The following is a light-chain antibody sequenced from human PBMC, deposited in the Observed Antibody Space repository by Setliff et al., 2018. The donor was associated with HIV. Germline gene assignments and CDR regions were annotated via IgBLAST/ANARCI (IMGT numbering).Light chain of an antibody. CDR1: QSVSSSY. CDR2: GAS. V-gene: IGKV3-20*01. Sequence: EIVLTQSPGTLSLSPGERATLSCRASQSVSSSYLAWYQQKPGLAPRLLIYGASSRATGIPDRFRGSGSGTDFTLSISRLEPEDFAVYYCQQYGSSPLTFGGGTKVDIK. CDR3: QQYGSSPLT. J-gene: IGKJ4*01.